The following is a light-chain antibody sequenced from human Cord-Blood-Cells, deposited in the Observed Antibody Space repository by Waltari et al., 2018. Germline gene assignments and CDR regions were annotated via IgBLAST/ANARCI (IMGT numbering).Light chain of an antibody. V-gene: IGLV2-23*02. Sequence: QSALTQPASVSGSPGQSITISCTGTSSDGGSYNLVSWYQQHPGKAPKLMIYEVSKRPSGVSNRFSGSKSGNTASLTISGLQAEDEADYYCCSYAGSSNVVFGGGTKLTVL. CDR3: CSYAGSSNVV. CDR2: EVS. J-gene: IGLJ2*01. CDR1: SSDGGSYNL.